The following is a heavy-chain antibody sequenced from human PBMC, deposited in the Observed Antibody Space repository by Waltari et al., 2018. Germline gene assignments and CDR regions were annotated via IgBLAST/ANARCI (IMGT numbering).Heavy chain of an antibody. Sequence: EVLLVESGGGLVQPGGSRRVSCAASGFTFSNYWMHWVRQAPGKVLELVAHINQDGSEEYYVDSVKGRFTISRDNAKNSLYLEMKTLRAEDTAIYYCARTGARWLQFAAFDIWGQGTMVTVSS. D-gene: IGHD5-12*01. J-gene: IGHJ3*02. CDR1: GFTFSNYW. CDR3: ARTGARWLQFAAFDI. V-gene: IGHV3-7*01. CDR2: INQDGSEE.